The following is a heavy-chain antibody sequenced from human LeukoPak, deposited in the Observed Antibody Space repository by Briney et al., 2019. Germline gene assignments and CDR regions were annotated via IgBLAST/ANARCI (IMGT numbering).Heavy chain of an antibody. CDR1: GGSISSGDYY. V-gene: IGHV4-30-4*08. D-gene: IGHD6-19*01. CDR2: IYYSGST. Sequence: SETLSLTCTVSGGSISSGDYYWSWIRQPPGKGREWIGYIYYSGSTYYNPSLKSRVTISVDTSKNQFSLKLSSVTAADTAVYYCARMPVAGTPFDYWGQGTLVTVSS. J-gene: IGHJ4*02. CDR3: ARMPVAGTPFDY.